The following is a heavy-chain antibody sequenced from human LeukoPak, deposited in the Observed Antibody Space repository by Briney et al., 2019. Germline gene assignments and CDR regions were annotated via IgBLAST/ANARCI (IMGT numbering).Heavy chain of an antibody. Sequence: PGGSLRLSCTVSGFTFSSYWMHWVRQAPGMGLVWVSRINTDGSTTSYADSVKGRFTISRDNSKNTLYLQMNSLRAEDTAVYYCARQISGSYFPYDYWGQGTLVTVSS. V-gene: IGHV3-74*01. J-gene: IGHJ4*02. CDR2: INTDGSTT. CDR3: ARQISGSYFPYDY. CDR1: GFTFSSYW. D-gene: IGHD1-26*01.